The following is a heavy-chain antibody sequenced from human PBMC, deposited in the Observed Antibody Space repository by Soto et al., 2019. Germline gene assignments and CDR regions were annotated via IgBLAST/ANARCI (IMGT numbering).Heavy chain of an antibody. CDR1: GFTFDDYG. CDR3: AREVGGSLGERDYYYYMDV. J-gene: IGHJ6*03. D-gene: IGHD3-10*01. CDR2: INWNGGST. V-gene: IGHV3-20*01. Sequence: EVQLVESGGGVVRPGGSLRLSCAASGFTFDDYGMSWVRQAPGKGLEWVSGINWNGGSTGYADSVKGRFTISRDNAKNSLYLHMNSPRADDTALYHCAREVGGSLGERDYYYYMDVWGKGTTVTVSS.